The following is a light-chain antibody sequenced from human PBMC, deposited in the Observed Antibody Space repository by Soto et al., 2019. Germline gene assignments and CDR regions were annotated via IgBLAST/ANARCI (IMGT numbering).Light chain of an antibody. Sequence: DIQMTQSPSSLSASVGDRVTITCRASQSISSYLNWYQQKPGKAPKLLIYAASSLQSGVPSRFSGSGSGTDFTLTISSLQPEDFATYYSQQSYSTPRTFCQGTKVEIK. J-gene: IGKJ1*01. CDR1: QSISSY. V-gene: IGKV1-39*01. CDR3: QQSYSTPRT. CDR2: AAS.